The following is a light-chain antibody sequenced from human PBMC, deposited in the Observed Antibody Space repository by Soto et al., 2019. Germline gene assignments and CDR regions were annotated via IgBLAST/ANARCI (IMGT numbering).Light chain of an antibody. V-gene: IGLV2-8*01. Sequence: QSVLTQPPSASGSPGQSVTISCTGTSSDVGAYIYVSWYQQHPGTAPKLILYEVTMRPSGVPDRFSGSKSGNTASLNVSGLQPEDAADYYCISYAGNHHLLFGGGTKLTVL. CDR1: SSDVGAYIY. CDR3: ISYAGNHHLL. CDR2: EVT. J-gene: IGLJ2*01.